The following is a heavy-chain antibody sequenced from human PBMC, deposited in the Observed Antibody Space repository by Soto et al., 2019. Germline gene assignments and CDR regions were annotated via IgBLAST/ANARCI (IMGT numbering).Heavy chain of an antibody. CDR3: VRATYFSDSSGYTRCLDY. V-gene: IGHV3-72*01. D-gene: IGHD3-22*01. CDR1: GFTLIYHY. J-gene: IGHJ4*02. CDR2: SRDKPQGYST. Sequence: GGSLGLSCAGSGFTLIYHYIDWVRQAPGKGRDCVGRSRDKPQGYSTAYAASVKGRFTTSRDESKNSAYLQMNSLKTEDTAVYYCVRATYFSDSSGYTRCLDYWGQGNLVTVSS.